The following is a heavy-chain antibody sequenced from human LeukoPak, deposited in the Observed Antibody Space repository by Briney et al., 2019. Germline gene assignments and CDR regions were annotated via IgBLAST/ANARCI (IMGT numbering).Heavy chain of an antibody. CDR1: GGTFSNHA. D-gene: IGHD3-22*01. Sequence: SVKVSCKASGGTFSNHAVSWVRQAPGQGLEWMGGTTPIFGSANYAQKFQGRVTIATDESTSTAYMELSSLRSEDTAVYYCARAPFYLDSSGYSMDAFDIWGQGTMVTVSS. V-gene: IGHV1-69*05. CDR2: TTPIFGSA. J-gene: IGHJ3*02. CDR3: ARAPFYLDSSGYSMDAFDI.